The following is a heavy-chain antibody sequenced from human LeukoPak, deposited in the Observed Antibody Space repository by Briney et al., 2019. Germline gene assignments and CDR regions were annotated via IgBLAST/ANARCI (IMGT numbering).Heavy chain of an antibody. CDR3: ATVPAAITPGDY. Sequence: GASVKVSCKASGYTFTSYDINWVRQATGQGLEWMGWMNPNSGNTNYAQKLQGRVTMTTDTSTSTAYMELRSLRSDDTAVYYCATVPAAITPGDYWGQGTLVTVSS. D-gene: IGHD2-2*01. V-gene: IGHV1-18*01. CDR2: MNPNSGNT. J-gene: IGHJ4*02. CDR1: GYTFTSYD.